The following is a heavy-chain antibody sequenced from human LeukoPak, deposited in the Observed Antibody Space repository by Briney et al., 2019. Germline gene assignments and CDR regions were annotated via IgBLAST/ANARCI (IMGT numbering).Heavy chain of an antibody. Sequence: SSETLSLTCTVSGGSMSSYYWSWIRQPPGKGLEWLGYIHYTGSTNYNPSLKSRVTISGDTSKNQFSLMVRSVSAADTAVYYCVRGGGYFEWDYYFDYWDQGNLVTVSS. CDR3: VRGGGYFEWDYYFDY. J-gene: IGHJ4*02. CDR1: GGSMSSYY. CDR2: IHYTGST. V-gene: IGHV4-59*01. D-gene: IGHD3-9*01.